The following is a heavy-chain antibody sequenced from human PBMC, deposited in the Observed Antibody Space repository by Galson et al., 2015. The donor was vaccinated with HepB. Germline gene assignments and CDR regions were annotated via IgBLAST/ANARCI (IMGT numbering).Heavy chain of an antibody. Sequence: SLRLSCAASGFTSGSYWMSWVRQAPGKGLEWVANIKQDGSEKHYVDSLKGRFTISRDNAKNSHYLQMNSLRVEDTAVYYCARIDYSQVHNMYYFDHWGQGTLVTVSS. D-gene: IGHD3-16*01. J-gene: IGHJ4*02. CDR2: IKQDGSEK. CDR1: GFTSGSYW. CDR3: ARIDYSQVHNMYYFDH. V-gene: IGHV3-7*01.